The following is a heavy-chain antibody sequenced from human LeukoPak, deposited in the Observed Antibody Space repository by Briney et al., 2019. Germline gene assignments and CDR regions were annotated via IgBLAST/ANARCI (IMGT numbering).Heavy chain of an antibody. D-gene: IGHD2-15*01. CDR2: ISSSGSTI. V-gene: IGHV3-48*03. Sequence: GGSLRLSCAAAGFSFSSYEMNWVRQAPGRGLEWVSYISSSGSTIYYADSVKGRFTISRDNAKNSLYLQMNSLRAEDTAVCYCASLLAQDAFDIWGQGTMVTVSS. CDR3: ASLLAQDAFDI. CDR1: GFSFSSYE. J-gene: IGHJ3*02.